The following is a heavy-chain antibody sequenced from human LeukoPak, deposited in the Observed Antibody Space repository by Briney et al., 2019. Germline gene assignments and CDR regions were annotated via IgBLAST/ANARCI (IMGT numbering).Heavy chain of an antibody. CDR2: IYYSGST. J-gene: IGHJ5*02. D-gene: IGHD1-26*01. CDR3: ARYGGSYMNWFDP. V-gene: IGHV4-59*01. CDR1: GGSFSGYY. Sequence: PSEILSLTCAVYGGSFSGYYWSWIRQPPGKGLEWIGYIYYSGSTNYNPSLKSRVTISVDTSKNQFSLKLSSVTAADTAVYYCARYGGSYMNWFDPWGQGTLVTVSS.